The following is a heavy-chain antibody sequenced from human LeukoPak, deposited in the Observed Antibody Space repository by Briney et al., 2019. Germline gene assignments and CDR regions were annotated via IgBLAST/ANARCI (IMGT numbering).Heavy chain of an antibody. Sequence: ASVNVSCTASGYTFTVYYIHWVRQAPGQGLEWAGWINSHTGGTNYAQKFQGRVTMTRDTSISTTYMEVSTLRSDDTAVYYCARGPHCGGDCYSRPFFDYWGQGTLVTVSS. CDR2: INSHTGGT. CDR3: ARGPHCGGDCYSRPFFDY. D-gene: IGHD2-21*02. CDR1: GYTFTVYY. J-gene: IGHJ4*02. V-gene: IGHV1-2*02.